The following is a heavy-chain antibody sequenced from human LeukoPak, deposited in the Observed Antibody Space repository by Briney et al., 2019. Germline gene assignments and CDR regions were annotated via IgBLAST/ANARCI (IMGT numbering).Heavy chain of an antibody. Sequence: GGSLRLSCGVSGIPVNSVWMSWVSQAPAKGREWIGRIQSKADGGTTDYTASVRGRFTISRDDSEDTLYLQMSSLESEDTAVYYCVTEPSDRFDSHYFDCWGQGTLVTVSS. CDR3: VTEPSDRFDSHYFDC. D-gene: IGHD3-10*01. J-gene: IGHJ4*02. V-gene: IGHV3-15*01. CDR1: GIPVNSVW. CDR2: IQSKADGGTT.